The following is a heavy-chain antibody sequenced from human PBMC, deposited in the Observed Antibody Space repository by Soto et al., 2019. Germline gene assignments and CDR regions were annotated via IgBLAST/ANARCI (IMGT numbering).Heavy chain of an antibody. CDR2: ISGSGDST. V-gene: IGHV3-23*01. J-gene: IGHJ5*02. CDR3: AKRPGEWLSADDWLDP. CDR1: GFAFRSYA. Sequence: PGGSLRLSCAASGFAFRSYAMSWVRQAPGKGLEWVSAISGSGDSTYFADSVKGRFTIFRDNSKNTLYLQMSSLRADDTAVYYCAKRPGEWLSADDWLDPWGQGTLVTVSS. D-gene: IGHD3-3*01.